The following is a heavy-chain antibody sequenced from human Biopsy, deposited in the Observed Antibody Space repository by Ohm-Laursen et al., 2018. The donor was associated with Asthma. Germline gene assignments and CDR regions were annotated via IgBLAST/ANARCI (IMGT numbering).Heavy chain of an antibody. CDR1: GDSFISYA. Sequence: GSSVKVSCKAYGDSFISYAITWVRQAPGQGLEWMGWINTNTGNPTYAQGFTGRFVFSLDTSVSTAYLQISSLKAEDTAVYYCARATYYDILTGYHPFQHWGQGTLVTVSS. J-gene: IGHJ1*01. CDR2: INTNTGNP. D-gene: IGHD3-9*01. V-gene: IGHV7-4-1*02. CDR3: ARATYYDILTGYHPFQH.